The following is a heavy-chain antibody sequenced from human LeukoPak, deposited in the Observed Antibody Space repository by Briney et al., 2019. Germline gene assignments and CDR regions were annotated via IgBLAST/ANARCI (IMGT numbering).Heavy chain of an antibody. V-gene: IGHV3-53*01. CDR1: GIAVTGNY. J-gene: IGHJ4*02. CDR3: AIAQSWDELFDS. D-gene: IGHD1-1*01. Sequence: PGRSLTLSCAASGIAVTGNYMSWVRQPPGKGLEWVSFISINTDTFYADSVRGRFTIPRDSSKNTLFLQMNSLRDEDSAVYYCAIAQSWDELFDSWGQGTLVTVSS. CDR2: ISINTDT.